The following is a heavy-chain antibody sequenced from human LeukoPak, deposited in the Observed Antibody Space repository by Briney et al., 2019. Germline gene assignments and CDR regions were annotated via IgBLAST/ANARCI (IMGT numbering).Heavy chain of an antibody. Sequence: GGSLRLSCAASGFTFSNAWMNWVRQAPGKGLEWVANIKLDGSEKNYVDSVKGQFTISRDNTKNSLYLQMNSLRVEDTAVYYCARDGYSSSWYYFDYWGQGTLVTVSS. J-gene: IGHJ4*02. CDR1: GFTFSNAW. CDR3: ARDGYSSSWYYFDY. CDR2: IKLDGSEK. V-gene: IGHV3-7*01. D-gene: IGHD6-13*01.